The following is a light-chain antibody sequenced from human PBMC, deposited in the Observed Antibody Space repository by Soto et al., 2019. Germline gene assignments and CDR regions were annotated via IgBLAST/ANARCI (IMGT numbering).Light chain of an antibody. CDR3: QQRSNWVT. CDR1: QSVSSY. J-gene: IGKJ3*01. Sequence: EIVLTQSPATLSLSPGERATLSCRASQSVSSYLAWYQQKPGQAPRLLIYDASNRATGIPARFSGSGSGTDFTLTISNLEPEDFAVYYCQQRSNWVTFGPGTKVDIK. V-gene: IGKV3-11*01. CDR2: DAS.